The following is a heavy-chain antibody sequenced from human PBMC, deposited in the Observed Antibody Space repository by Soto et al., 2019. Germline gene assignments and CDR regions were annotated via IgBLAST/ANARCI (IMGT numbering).Heavy chain of an antibody. Sequence: GGSLRLSCAASGFTVSSNYMSWVRQAPGKGLEWVSVIYSGGSTYYADSVKGRFTISRDNSKNTLYLQMNSLRAEDTAVYYCARDPTRVLWFGESPDYYYGMDVWGQGTTVTVSS. J-gene: IGHJ6*02. CDR1: GFTVSSNY. D-gene: IGHD3-10*01. CDR2: IYSGGST. CDR3: ARDPTRVLWFGESPDYYYGMDV. V-gene: IGHV3-53*01.